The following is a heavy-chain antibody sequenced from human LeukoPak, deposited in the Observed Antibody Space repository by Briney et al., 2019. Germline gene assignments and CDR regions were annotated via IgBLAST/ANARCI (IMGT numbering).Heavy chain of an antibody. CDR1: VASVSSYA. J-gene: IGHJ4*02. V-gene: IGHV1-69*05. D-gene: IGHD3-22*01. CDR2: IIPIFGTA. CDR3: ARDVVITKSFDY. Sequence: SVKVSCKASVASVSSYAISWVRQAPGQGLEWMGRIIPIFGTANYAQKFQGRVTITTDESTSTAYMELSSLRSEDTAVYYCARDVVITKSFDYWGQGTLVTVSS.